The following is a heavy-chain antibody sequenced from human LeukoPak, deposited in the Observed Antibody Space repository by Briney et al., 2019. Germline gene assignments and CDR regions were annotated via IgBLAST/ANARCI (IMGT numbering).Heavy chain of an antibody. CDR2: INPNSGGT. D-gene: IGHD6-13*01. V-gene: IGHV1-2*02. CDR1: GYTFTGYY. CDR3: ARTAAAAFEIDY. J-gene: IGHJ4*02. Sequence: ASVKVSCKASGYTFTGYYMHWVRQAPGQGLEWMGWINPNSGGTNYAQKFQGRVTMTRDTSISTAYMELSRLRSDDTAVYYCARTAAAAFEIDYWGQGTLVTVPS.